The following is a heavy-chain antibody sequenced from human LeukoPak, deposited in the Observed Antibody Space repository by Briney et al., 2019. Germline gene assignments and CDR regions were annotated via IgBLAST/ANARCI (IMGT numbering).Heavy chain of an antibody. CDR2: IAASSGDT. CDR1: GFTFRNHA. D-gene: IGHD4-17*01. Sequence: GGSLRLSCAASGFTFRNHAMNWVRQAPGKGLEWVSSIAASSGDTWYIDSVRGRFTISRDNSKNTLYLQMNSLRAEDTAVYYCAKDYGDYHYWGQGTLVTVSS. J-gene: IGHJ4*02. CDR3: AKDYGDYHY. V-gene: IGHV3-23*01.